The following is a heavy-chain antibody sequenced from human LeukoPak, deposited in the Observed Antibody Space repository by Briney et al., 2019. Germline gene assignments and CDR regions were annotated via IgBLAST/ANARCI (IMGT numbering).Heavy chain of an antibody. Sequence: GGSLRLSCAASGFTFSSYAMSWVRQAPGRGLEWVSAISGSGGSTYYTDSVRGRLTISRDNSKNTLYLQMNSLRAEDTAVYYCAMNPGYSSNYWGQGTLVTVSS. V-gene: IGHV3-23*01. CDR3: AMNPGYSSNY. D-gene: IGHD6-19*01. J-gene: IGHJ4*02. CDR2: ISGSGGST. CDR1: GFTFSSYA.